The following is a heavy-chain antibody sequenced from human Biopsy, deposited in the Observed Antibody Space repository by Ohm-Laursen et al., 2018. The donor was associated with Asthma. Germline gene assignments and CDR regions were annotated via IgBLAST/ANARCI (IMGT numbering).Heavy chain of an antibody. J-gene: IGHJ4*02. CDR3: ARHDHRWDTYANF. CDR2: MYHSGSP. V-gene: IGHV4-39*01. CDR1: GAPIKSSAYY. D-gene: IGHD2-2*01. Sequence: SETLSLTWTVSGAPIKSSAYYWGWIRQPPGKGMEWIGSMYHSGSPYYHPSLKSRATISVDTSKNQFSLILSSVTAADTAVYYCARHDHRWDTYANFWGQGTLVTVSS.